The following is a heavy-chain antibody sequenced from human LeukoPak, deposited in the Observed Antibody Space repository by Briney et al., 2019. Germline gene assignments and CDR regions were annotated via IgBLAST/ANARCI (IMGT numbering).Heavy chain of an antibody. Sequence: ASVKVSCKASGYTFTSYYMHWVRQTPGQGLEWMGIINPSGGSTSYAQKFQGRITMTRDTSTSTVYMELSSLRSEDTAVYYCARDFHDSSGPPRNFQHWGQGTLVTVSS. CDR1: GYTFTSYY. V-gene: IGHV1-46*01. CDR3: ARDFHDSSGPPRNFQH. J-gene: IGHJ1*01. CDR2: INPSGGST. D-gene: IGHD3-22*01.